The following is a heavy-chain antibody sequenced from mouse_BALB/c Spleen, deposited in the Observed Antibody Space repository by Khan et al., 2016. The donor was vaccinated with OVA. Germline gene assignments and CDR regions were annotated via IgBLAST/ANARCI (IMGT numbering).Heavy chain of an antibody. CDR3: ARIRNYWYFDV. CDR2: INTYTGEP. V-gene: IGHV9-1*02. Sequence: QIQLVQSGPELKKPGETVKISCKAFGYTFTNYGMNWVKQAPGKALKWLGWINTYTGEPTYADDFKGRFAFSLETSASTAYLQINNLKNEDMATYFCARIRNYWYFDVWGAGTTVTVSS. J-gene: IGHJ1*01. CDR1: GYTFTNYG.